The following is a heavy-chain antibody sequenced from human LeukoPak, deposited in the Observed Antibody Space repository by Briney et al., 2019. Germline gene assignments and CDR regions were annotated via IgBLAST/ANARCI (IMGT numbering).Heavy chain of an antibody. CDR2: ISVYNGNK. V-gene: IGHV1-18*01. CDR1: GYTFTSYG. D-gene: IGHD6-19*01. Sequence: ASVKVSCKASGYTFTSYGISWVRQAPGQGLEWMGWISVYNGNKEYAKRFQGRVTMTTDTSTNTAYMELTNLRSDDTAMFYCARDIAVGDTRGEYFRHWGQGTLVTVSS. J-gene: IGHJ1*01. CDR3: ARDIAVGDTRGEYFRH.